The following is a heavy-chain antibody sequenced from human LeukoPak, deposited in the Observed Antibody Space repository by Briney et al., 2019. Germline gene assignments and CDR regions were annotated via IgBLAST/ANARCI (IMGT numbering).Heavy chain of an antibody. D-gene: IGHD2-2*01. CDR3: VRSRFTTSSFDY. V-gene: IGHV3-74*03. J-gene: IGHJ4*02. Sequence: GSLRLSCAASGFTFSSSWMQWVRQAPGQGLVWVSRINSDESVTTYTNPVKGRFTISRDNAKNTLYLQMNSLRAEDTAMYYCVRSRFTTSSFDYWGQGTLVTVSS. CDR2: INSDESVT. CDR1: GFTFSSSW.